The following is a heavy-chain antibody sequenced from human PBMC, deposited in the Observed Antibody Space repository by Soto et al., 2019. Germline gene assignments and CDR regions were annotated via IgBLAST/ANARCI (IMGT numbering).Heavy chain of an antibody. CDR2: ISSSSSYI. Sequence: EVQLVESGGGLVKPGGSLRLSCAASGFTFSSYSMNWVRQAPGKGLEWVSSISSSSSYIYYADSVKGRLSISRDNAKNSMYLQMNSLRAEETAVYYCVRDCRYSYGHDYWGQGTLVNVSS. CDR3: VRDCRYSYGHDY. J-gene: IGHJ4*02. V-gene: IGHV3-21*01. D-gene: IGHD5-18*01. CDR1: GFTFSSYS.